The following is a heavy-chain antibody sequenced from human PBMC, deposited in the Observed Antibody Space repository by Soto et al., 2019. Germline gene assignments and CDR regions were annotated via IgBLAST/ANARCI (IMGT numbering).Heavy chain of an antibody. D-gene: IGHD2-2*01. CDR3: ASLDCRSTSCSYYYYGMDV. V-gene: IGHV1-69*01. CDR2: IIPIFGTA. J-gene: IGHJ6*02. Sequence: QVQLVQSGAEVKKPGSSVKVSCKASGGTFSSYAISWVRQAPGQGVEWMGGIIPIFGTANYAQKLQSRVTITADESTSTASMELSSLRSVDTAVYYCASLDCRSTSCSYYYYGMDVWGQGTTVTVSS. CDR1: GGTFSSYA.